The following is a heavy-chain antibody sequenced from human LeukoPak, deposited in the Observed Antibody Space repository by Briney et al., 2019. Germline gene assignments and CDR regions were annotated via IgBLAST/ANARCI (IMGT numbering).Heavy chain of an antibody. CDR2: INWNGGST. Sequence: GGSLRLSCAASGFTFDDYGMSWVRQAPGKGLEWVSGINWNGGSTGYADSVKGRFTISRDNAKNSLYVQMNSLRSDDTAVYYCARDLGVEVGATTFDYWGQGTLVTVSS. D-gene: IGHD1-26*01. CDR3: ARDLGVEVGATTFDY. J-gene: IGHJ4*02. V-gene: IGHV3-20*04. CDR1: GFTFDDYG.